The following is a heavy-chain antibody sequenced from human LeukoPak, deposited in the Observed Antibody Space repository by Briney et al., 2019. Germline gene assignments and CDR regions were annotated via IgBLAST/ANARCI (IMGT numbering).Heavy chain of an antibody. D-gene: IGHD1-1*01. Sequence: GGSLRLSCAASGFTFSSYSMNWVRQAPGKGLEWVSSISSSSSYIYYADSVKGRFTISRDNAKNSLYLQMNSLRAEDTAVYYCTRSYTAEYYYYMDVWGKGTTATVSS. CDR1: GFTFSSYS. V-gene: IGHV3-21*01. CDR2: ISSSSSYI. J-gene: IGHJ6*03. CDR3: TRSYTAEYYYYMDV.